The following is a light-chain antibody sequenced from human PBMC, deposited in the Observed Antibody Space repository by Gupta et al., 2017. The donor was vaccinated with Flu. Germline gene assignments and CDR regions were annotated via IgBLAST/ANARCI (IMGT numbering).Light chain of an antibody. Sequence: SYVLTQPPSVSVAPGQTARIACGGNHIGGKTVHWHQQRPGQAPVLVVYDDSDRPSGIPERFSGSNSENTATLTISRVEAGDEADYYCQVWDSSSDHCVFGGGTKLTVI. CDR2: DDS. V-gene: IGLV3-21*02. CDR1: HIGGKT. J-gene: IGLJ3*02. CDR3: QVWDSSSDHCV.